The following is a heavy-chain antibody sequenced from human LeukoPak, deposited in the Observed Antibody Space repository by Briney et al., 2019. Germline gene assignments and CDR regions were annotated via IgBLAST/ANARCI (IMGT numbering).Heavy chain of an antibody. J-gene: IGHJ4*02. D-gene: IGHD6-19*01. V-gene: IGHV3-23*01. CDR2: INDNGGTT. CDR3: VCGWYVDY. CDR1: GFTFSSYA. Sequence: GGSLRLSCAASGFTFSSYAMSWVRQAPGKGLEWVSTINDNGGTTYYADSVKGRFTISRGNSKNTLHLQMNSLRAEDTAVYYCVCGWYVDYWGQGTLVTVSS.